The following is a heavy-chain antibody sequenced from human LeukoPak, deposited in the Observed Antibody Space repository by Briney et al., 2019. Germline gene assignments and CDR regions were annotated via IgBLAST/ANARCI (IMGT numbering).Heavy chain of an antibody. Sequence: ASVKVSCKTSGYTFSNFGINWVRQAPGQGLEWMGWINPNSGGTSYAQKFQGRVTMTRDTSISTAYMELSRLRSDDTAVYYCASSSVYGSGLPIDYWGQGTLVTVSS. CDR2: INPNSGGT. CDR1: GYTFSNFG. V-gene: IGHV1-2*02. D-gene: IGHD3-10*01. CDR3: ASSSVYGSGLPIDY. J-gene: IGHJ4*02.